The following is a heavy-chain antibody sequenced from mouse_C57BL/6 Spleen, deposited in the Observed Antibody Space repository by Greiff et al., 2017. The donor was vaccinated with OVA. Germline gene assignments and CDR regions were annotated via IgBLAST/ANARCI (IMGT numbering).Heavy chain of an antibody. D-gene: IGHD6-1*01. Sequence: EVKLVESGGGLVQPGGSLSLSCAASGFTFTDYYMSWVRQPPGKALEWLGFIRNKANGYTTEYSASVKGRFTISRDNSQSILYLQMNALRAEDSATYSCARSASRAMDYWGQGTSVTVSS. V-gene: IGHV7-3*01. CDR2: IRNKANGYTT. CDR3: ARSASRAMDY. J-gene: IGHJ4*01. CDR1: GFTFTDYY.